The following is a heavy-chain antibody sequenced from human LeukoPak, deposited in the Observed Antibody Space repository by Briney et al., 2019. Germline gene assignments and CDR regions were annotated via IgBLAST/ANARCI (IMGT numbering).Heavy chain of an antibody. Sequence: GGSLRLSCAASGFTFSSYWMSWVRQAPGKGLEWVANIKQDGSEKYYVDSVKGRFTISRDNAKNSLYLQMNSLRAEDTAVYYCARVVAVTPHNYYYYYGMDVWGQGTTVTVSS. J-gene: IGHJ6*02. CDR2: IKQDGSEK. CDR3: ARVVAVTPHNYYYYYGMDV. V-gene: IGHV3-7*03. D-gene: IGHD2-21*02. CDR1: GFTFSSYW.